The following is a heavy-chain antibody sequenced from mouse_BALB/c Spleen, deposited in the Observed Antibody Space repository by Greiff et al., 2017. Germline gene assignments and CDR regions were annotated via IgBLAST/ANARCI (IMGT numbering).Heavy chain of an antibody. Sequence: VQLKESGPGLVKPSQSLSLTCTVTGYSITSDYAWNWIRQFPGNKLEWMGYISYSGSTSYNPSLKSRISITRDTSKNQFFLQLNSVTTEDTATYYCARWYGNYWYFDVWGAGTTVTVSS. J-gene: IGHJ1*01. V-gene: IGHV3-2*02. CDR3: ARWYGNYWYFDV. D-gene: IGHD2-10*02. CDR2: ISYSGST. CDR1: GYSITSDYA.